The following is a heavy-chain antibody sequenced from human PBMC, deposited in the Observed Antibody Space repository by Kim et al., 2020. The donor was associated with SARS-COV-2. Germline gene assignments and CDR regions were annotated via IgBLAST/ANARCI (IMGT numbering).Heavy chain of an antibody. J-gene: IGHJ4*02. Sequence: GSTNYNPPLKSRVTMSVDTSKNQFSLELSSVTAADTAVYYCARSTTYFDYWGQGTLVTVSS. CDR3: ARSTTYFDY. CDR2: GST. V-gene: IGHV4-4*07. D-gene: IGHD1-1*01.